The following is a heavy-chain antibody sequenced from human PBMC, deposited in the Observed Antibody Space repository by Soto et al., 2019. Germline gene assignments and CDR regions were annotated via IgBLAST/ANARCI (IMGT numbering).Heavy chain of an antibody. V-gene: IGHV3-72*01. Sequence: GGSLRLSCAASGFTFSDHYMDWVRQAPGKGLEWVGRTRNKANSYTTEYAASVKGRFTISRDDSKNSLYLQMNSLKTEDTAVYYCASLVAGTIDYWGQGTLVTVSS. CDR1: GFTFSDHY. CDR3: ASLVAGTIDY. D-gene: IGHD6-19*01. CDR2: TRNKANSYTT. J-gene: IGHJ4*02.